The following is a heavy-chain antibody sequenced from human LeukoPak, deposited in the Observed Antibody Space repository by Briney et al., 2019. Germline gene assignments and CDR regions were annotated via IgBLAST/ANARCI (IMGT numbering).Heavy chain of an antibody. CDR1: GYTFTGYY. J-gene: IGHJ5*02. Sequence: ASVKVSCKASGYTFTGYYMHWVRQAPGQGLEWMGWINPNSGGTNYAQKFQGRVTMTRDTSISTAYMELSRLRSDDTAVYYCARDPLSRYFDWSPGFDPWGQGTLVTVPS. D-gene: IGHD3-9*01. CDR3: ARDPLSRYFDWSPGFDP. CDR2: INPNSGGT. V-gene: IGHV1-2*02.